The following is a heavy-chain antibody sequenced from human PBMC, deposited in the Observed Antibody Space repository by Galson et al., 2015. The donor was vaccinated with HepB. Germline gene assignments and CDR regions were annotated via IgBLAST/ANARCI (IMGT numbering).Heavy chain of an antibody. CDR2: ISTYNGNT. D-gene: IGHD2-15*01. V-gene: IGHV1-18*01. Sequence: SVKVSCKASGYTFISYGVIWVRQAPGQGLEWMGSISTYNGNTKYAQKFQGRVTMTTDTSTSTAYMDLRSLRSDDTAVYYCVRDAGRYCSGASCYPGYDYWGQGTLVTVSS. J-gene: IGHJ4*02. CDR3: VRDAGRYCSGASCYPGYDY. CDR1: GYTFISYG.